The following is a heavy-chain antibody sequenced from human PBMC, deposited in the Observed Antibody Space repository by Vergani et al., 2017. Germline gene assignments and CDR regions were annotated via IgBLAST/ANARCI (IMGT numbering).Heavy chain of an antibody. CDR2: INPNSGGT. V-gene: IGHV1-2*02. CDR3: ARDLLRYCSSTSCPPGGY. CDR1: GYTFTGYY. Sequence: QVQLVQSGAEVKKPGASVKVSCKASGYTFTGYYMHWVRQAPGQGLEWMGWINPNSGGTNYAQKFQGRVTMTRDTSISTAYMELSRLRSDDTAVYYCARDLLRYCSSTSCPPGGYWGQGTLVTVSS. D-gene: IGHD2-2*01. J-gene: IGHJ4*02.